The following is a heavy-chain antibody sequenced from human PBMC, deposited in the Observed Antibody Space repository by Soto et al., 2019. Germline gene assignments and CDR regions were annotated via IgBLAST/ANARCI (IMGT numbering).Heavy chain of an antibody. V-gene: IGHV3-13*05. CDR2: IGTAGDP. D-gene: IGHD3-3*01. CDR1: GFTFSSYD. J-gene: IGHJ6*02. Sequence: GGSLRLSCAASGFTFSSYDMHWVRQATGKGLEWVSAIGTAGDPYYPGSVKGRFTISRENAKNSLYLQMNSLRAGDTAVYYCARYRADYDFWSGNYYYYGMDVWGQGTTVTVSS. CDR3: ARYRADYDFWSGNYYYYGMDV.